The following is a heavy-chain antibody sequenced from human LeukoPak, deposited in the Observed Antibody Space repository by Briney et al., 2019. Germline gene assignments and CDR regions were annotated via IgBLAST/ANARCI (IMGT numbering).Heavy chain of an antibody. Sequence: GGSLRLSCAVSGFSFRNYAMHWVRQAPGKGLEWVAVISYDGSNKYYADSVKGRFTISRGNSKNTLYLQMNSLRAEDTAVYYCARDRSSGWYVFLAPDYWGQGTLVTVSS. CDR2: ISYDGSNK. CDR1: GFSFRNYA. J-gene: IGHJ4*02. D-gene: IGHD6-19*01. V-gene: IGHV3-30-3*01. CDR3: ARDRSSGWYVFLAPDY.